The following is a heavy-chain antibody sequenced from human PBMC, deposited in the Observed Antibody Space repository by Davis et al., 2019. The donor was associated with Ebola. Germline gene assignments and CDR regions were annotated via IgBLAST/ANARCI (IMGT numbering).Heavy chain of an antibody. CDR1: GFSFTNYW. V-gene: IGHV5-51*01. CDR3: ARRTVMAFSAFDI. CDR2: IYPADSDT. J-gene: IGHJ3*02. Sequence: GESLKISCKSSGFSFTNYWIGWVRQMPGKGLEWMGIIYPADSDTKYSPSLQGQVTMSADKSISTAYLQWSSLKASDTAMYYCARRTVMAFSAFDIWGQGTMVTVSS. D-gene: IGHD2-21*02.